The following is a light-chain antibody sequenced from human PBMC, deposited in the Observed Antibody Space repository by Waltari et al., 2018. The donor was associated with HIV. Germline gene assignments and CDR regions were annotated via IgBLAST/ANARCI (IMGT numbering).Light chain of an antibody. J-gene: IGLJ1*01. V-gene: IGLV1-40*01. CDR2: AKN. CDR3: QSYDSGLSAYV. Sequence: QSVLTQPPSVSGIPGQRVTISCTGGRSNIGAGYDVHWYQQFPGTAPKLLIYAKNNRPSGVPERFSGSKSGASASLAIAGLQADDEADYYCQSYDSGLSAYVFGTGTRVSVL. CDR1: RSNIGAGYD.